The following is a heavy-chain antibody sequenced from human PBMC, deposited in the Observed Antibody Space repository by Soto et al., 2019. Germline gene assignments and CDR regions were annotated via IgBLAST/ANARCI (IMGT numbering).Heavy chain of an antibody. CDR3: AKGPGSYSDFDY. Sequence: EVQLLESGGGLVQPGGSLRLSCAASGFTFSSYAMSWVRQAPGKGLEWVSSISGSGDSIYYADSMKGRFTISRDNSKNTLYLQMNSLRAEDTALYYCAKGPGSYSDFDYWGQGTLVTVSS. CDR2: ISGSGDSI. CDR1: GFTFSSYA. V-gene: IGHV3-23*01. D-gene: IGHD1-26*01. J-gene: IGHJ4*02.